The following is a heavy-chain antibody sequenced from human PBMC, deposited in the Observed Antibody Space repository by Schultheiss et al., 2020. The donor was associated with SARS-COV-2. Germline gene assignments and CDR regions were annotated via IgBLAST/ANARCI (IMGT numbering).Heavy chain of an antibody. V-gene: IGHV1-69*13. CDR2: IIPIFGTA. CDR3: ARVRIAVAGGYYGMDV. Sequence: SVKVSCKASGGTFSSYAISWVRQAPGQGLEWMGGIIPIFGTANYAQKFQGRVTITADESTSTAYMELSSLRSEDTAVYYCARVRIAVAGGYYGMDVWGQGTTVTVSS. D-gene: IGHD6-19*01. J-gene: IGHJ6*02. CDR1: GGTFSSYA.